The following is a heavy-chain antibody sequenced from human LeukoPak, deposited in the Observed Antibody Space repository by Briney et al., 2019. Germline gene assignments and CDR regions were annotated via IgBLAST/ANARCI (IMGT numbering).Heavy chain of an antibody. CDR2: ISGSGGST. D-gene: IGHD1-26*01. Sequence: PGGSLRLSCAASGFTFSSYAMSWVRQAPGKGLEWVSAISGSGGSTYYADSVKGRFTISRDNSKNTLYLQMNSLRAEDTAVYYCAKGAQWELPRTLYDYYYMDVWGKGTTVTVSS. J-gene: IGHJ6*03. V-gene: IGHV3-23*01. CDR3: AKGAQWELPRTLYDYYYMDV. CDR1: GFTFSSYA.